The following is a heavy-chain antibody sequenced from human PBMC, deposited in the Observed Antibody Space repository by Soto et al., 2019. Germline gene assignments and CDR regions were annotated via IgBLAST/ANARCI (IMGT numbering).Heavy chain of an antibody. Sequence: QVQLVESGAEVKKPGSSERVSCKASGGTFGNHAISWVRQAPGQGLEWLGGIIPVLGVGDNAQNFQGRVTITADASTSTAYLELSSLRSEDTALYYCAREAGYTYGYVFDYWGQGTLVNVSS. CDR1: GGTFGNHA. J-gene: IGHJ4*02. V-gene: IGHV1-69*01. CDR2: IIPVLGVG. CDR3: AREAGYTYGYVFDY. D-gene: IGHD5-18*01.